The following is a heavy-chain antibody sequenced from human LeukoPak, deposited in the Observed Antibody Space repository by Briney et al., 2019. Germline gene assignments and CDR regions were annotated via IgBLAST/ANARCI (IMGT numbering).Heavy chain of an antibody. V-gene: IGHV3-23*01. CDR3: AKGGGTVVDY. CDR2: ITGSGGNT. Sequence: GGSLRLSCAASGFTFSNYAMSWVRQAPGKGLEWVSAITGSGGNTYYADSVKGRFTISRDNSKNTVFLQMNSLRAEDTAVYYCAKGGGTVVDYWGQGTLVTVSS. J-gene: IGHJ4*02. CDR1: GFTFSNYA. D-gene: IGHD2-8*02.